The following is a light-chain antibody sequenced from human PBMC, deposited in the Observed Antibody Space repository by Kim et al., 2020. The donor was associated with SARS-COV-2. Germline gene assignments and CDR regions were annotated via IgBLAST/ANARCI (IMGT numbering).Light chain of an antibody. CDR1: SRDVGSYKL. Sequence: SITISCTGTSRDVGSYKLGSWYQQHPGKAPKLIIYEDTERPSGVSNRFSGSKSANTASLTISGLQAGDEADYYCYSYAGADTLYVFGNGTKVTVL. V-gene: IGLV2-23*01. CDR3: YSYAGADTLYV. CDR2: EDT. J-gene: IGLJ1*01.